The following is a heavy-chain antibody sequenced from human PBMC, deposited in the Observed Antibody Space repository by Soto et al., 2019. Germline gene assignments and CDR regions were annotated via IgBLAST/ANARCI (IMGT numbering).Heavy chain of an antibody. D-gene: IGHD2-2*01. CDR1: GFTFNNYA. Sequence: EVQVLESGGGLVQPGGSLRLSCAASGFTFNNYAMGWVRQAPEKGLEWVSAITGSGSDTYYVDSVKGRFTISRDNSKNTLYLQMNSLRAEDKDVYYCAKLGSSSWSPHYYFDYWGQGTLVTVSS. J-gene: IGHJ4*02. CDR3: AKLGSSSWSPHYYFDY. V-gene: IGHV3-23*01. CDR2: ITGSGSDT.